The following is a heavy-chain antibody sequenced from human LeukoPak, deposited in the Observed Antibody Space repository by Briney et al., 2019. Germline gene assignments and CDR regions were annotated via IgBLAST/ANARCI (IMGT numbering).Heavy chain of an antibody. CDR2: IYNVGST. J-gene: IGHJ4*02. D-gene: IGHD1-26*01. CDR1: GASISRDY. CDR3: AKGGTYGGGADY. Sequence: SETLSLTCTVSGASISRDYWTWIRQPPGKGLEGIGYIYNVGSTTYSPSLNSRGTISLDTSNNQASLRLSSVTAAATAVYYCAKGGTYGGGADYWGQGTLVTVSS. V-gene: IGHV4-59*01.